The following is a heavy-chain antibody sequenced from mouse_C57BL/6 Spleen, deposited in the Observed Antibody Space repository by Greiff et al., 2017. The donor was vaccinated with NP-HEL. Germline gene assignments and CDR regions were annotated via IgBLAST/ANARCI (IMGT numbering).Heavy chain of an antibody. Sequence: EVKLMESGEGLVKPGGSLKLSCAASGFTFSSYAMSWVRQTPEKRLEWVAYISSGGDYIYYADTVKGRFTISRDNARNTLYLQMSSLKSEDTAMYYCTREGDVLYYFDYWGQGTTLTVSS. V-gene: IGHV5-9-1*02. CDR1: GFTFSSYA. J-gene: IGHJ2*01. CDR2: ISSGGDYI. CDR3: TREGDVLYYFDY.